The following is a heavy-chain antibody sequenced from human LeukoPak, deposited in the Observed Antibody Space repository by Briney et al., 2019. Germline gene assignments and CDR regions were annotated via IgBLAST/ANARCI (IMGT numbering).Heavy chain of an antibody. V-gene: IGHV4-61*02. J-gene: IGHJ3*02. CDR2: IFTSGTT. D-gene: IGHD5-18*01. CDR3: ARDADTDAFDI. Sequence: SETLSLTCTVSGASISSGSYFWYWIRQPAGKGLEWIGRIFTSGTTNYNPSLKSRVTMSVDTSKNQFSLKLSSVTAADTAVYYCARDADTDAFDIWGQGTMVTVSS. CDR1: GASISSGSYF.